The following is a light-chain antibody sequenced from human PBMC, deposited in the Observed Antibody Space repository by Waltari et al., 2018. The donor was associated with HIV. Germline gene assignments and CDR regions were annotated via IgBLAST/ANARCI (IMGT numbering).Light chain of an antibody. J-gene: IGLJ2*01. CDR3: GTWDSSLSAVV. CDR2: DND. Sequence: QSVLTQPPSVSAAPGQKVTISCSGSRSSIGNNYVSWYQQLPGTAHKLLIYDNDKRPSGIPDRFSGSKSGTSATLGITGLQTGDEADYYCGTWDSSLSAVVFGGGTKLTVL. CDR1: RSSIGNNY. V-gene: IGLV1-51*01.